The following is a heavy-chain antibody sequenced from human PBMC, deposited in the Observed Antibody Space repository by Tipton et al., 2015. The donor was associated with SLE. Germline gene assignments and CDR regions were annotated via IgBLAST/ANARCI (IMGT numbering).Heavy chain of an antibody. V-gene: IGHV4-39*07. J-gene: IGHJ4*02. Sequence: TLSLTCTVSAGSITSSSYYWAWIRQPPGKGLEWIGTIYHSGSTYYNPSLKSRVTISVDTSKNQFSLKLSSVTAADTAVYYCANLKYSGTWRFDYWGQGALVSVSS. CDR3: ANLKYSGTWRFDY. D-gene: IGHD6-13*01. CDR2: IYHSGST. CDR1: AGSITSSSYY.